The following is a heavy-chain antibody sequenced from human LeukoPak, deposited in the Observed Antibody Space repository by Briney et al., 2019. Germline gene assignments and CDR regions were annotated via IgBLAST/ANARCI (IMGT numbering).Heavy chain of an antibody. V-gene: IGHV3-30*18. CDR2: ISYDGSNK. CDR3: AKLGITGTTADDYCYYGMDV. D-gene: IGHD1-7*01. CDR1: GFTFSSYG. J-gene: IGHJ6*02. Sequence: GGSLRLSCAASGFTFSSYGMHWVRQAPGKGLEWVAVISYDGSNKYYADSVKGRFTISRDNSKNTLYLQMNSLRAEDTAVYYCAKLGITGTTADDYCYYGMDVWGQGTTVTVSS.